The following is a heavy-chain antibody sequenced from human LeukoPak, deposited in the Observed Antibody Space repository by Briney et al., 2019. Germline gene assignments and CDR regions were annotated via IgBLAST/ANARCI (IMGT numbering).Heavy chain of an antibody. J-gene: IGHJ4*02. D-gene: IGHD1-26*01. CDR3: TRGGGANYYGDYFDY. CDR2: MSYDETTA. CDR1: GFTLSSYY. V-gene: IGHV3-30*14. Sequence: PGRSLRLSCAGSGFTLSSYYMHWVRQAPDKGLEWVAVMSYDETTANYAGSVQGRFPVSRDNSKNTLFLQINSLRAEDMAVYFCTRGGGANYYGDYFDYWSQGTLVTVSS.